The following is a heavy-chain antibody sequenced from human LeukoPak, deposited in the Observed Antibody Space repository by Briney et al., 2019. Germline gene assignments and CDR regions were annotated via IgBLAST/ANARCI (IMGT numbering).Heavy chain of an antibody. V-gene: IGHV3-66*01. CDR2: IYSGGST. D-gene: IGHD3-22*01. CDR1: GFTVSSNY. Sequence: GGSLRLSCAASGFTVSSNYMSWVRQAPGKGLEWVSVIYSGGSTYYADSVKGRFTISRDNSKNTLYLQMNSLIAEHTAVYYCARARYYYDSSGYYSSDAFDIWGQGTMVTVSS. J-gene: IGHJ3*02. CDR3: ARARYYYDSSGYYSSDAFDI.